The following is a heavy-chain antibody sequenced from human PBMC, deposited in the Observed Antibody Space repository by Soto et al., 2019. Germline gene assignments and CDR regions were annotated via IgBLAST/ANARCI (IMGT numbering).Heavy chain of an antibody. J-gene: IGHJ1*01. CDR3: VKDESINWYSGHFRH. CDR1: GFTFDDYA. CDR2: INWNSGSR. D-gene: IGHD6-13*01. Sequence: EVQLVESGGGLVQPGRSLRLSCAASGFTFDDYAMHWVRQVPGKGLEWVSGINWNSGSRGYGDSVKGRLAIYRDNAKNSLHLQMNRLGAEDTAFDYWVKDESINWYSGHFRHWGQGTLVTVSS. V-gene: IGHV3-9*01.